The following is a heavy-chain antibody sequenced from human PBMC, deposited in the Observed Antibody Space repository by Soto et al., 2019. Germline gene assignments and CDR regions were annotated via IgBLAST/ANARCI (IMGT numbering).Heavy chain of an antibody. J-gene: IGHJ6*02. CDR2: IYYSGST. CDR1: GGSISSGDYY. CDR3: GTMPIVVEPAPMDV. D-gene: IGHD2-2*01. V-gene: IGHV4-30-4*01. Sequence: QVQLQESGPGLVKPSETLSLTCTVSGGSISSGDYYWSWIRQPPGKGLEWIGYIYYSGSTSYNASLKRRTSISADPSNNQFSLKLHSLTAADTAVYFCGTMPIVVEPAPMDVWGPGTSVTVSS.